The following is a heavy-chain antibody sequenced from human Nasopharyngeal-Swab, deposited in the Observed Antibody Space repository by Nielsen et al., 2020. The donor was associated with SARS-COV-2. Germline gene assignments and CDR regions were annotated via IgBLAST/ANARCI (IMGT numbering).Heavy chain of an antibody. D-gene: IGHD6-19*01. CDR1: GGSFSGYY. CDR2: INHSGST. CDR3: ARLSLYSSGSVDY. Sequence: SETLSLTCAVYGGSFSGYYWNWIRQPPGKGLEWIGEINHSGSTNYNPSLKSQVTISVDTSKNQFSLKLSSVTAADTAVYYCARLSLYSSGSVDYWGQGTLVTVSS. V-gene: IGHV4-34*01. J-gene: IGHJ4*02.